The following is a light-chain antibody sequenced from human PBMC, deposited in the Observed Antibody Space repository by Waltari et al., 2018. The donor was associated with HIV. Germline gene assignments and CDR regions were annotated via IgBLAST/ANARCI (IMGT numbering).Light chain of an antibody. CDR3: AAWDDSLSGRV. Sequence: QSVLTQPPSASGTPGQRVTISCSGSNSNVGNNYVSWYQHPPGTTPTLLIYRNNQRPSGDPDRFSGSKSGTSASLAISGLRSEDEADYYCAAWDDSLSGRVFGGGTKLTVL. CDR2: RNN. V-gene: IGLV1-47*01. CDR1: NSNVGNNY. J-gene: IGLJ3*02.